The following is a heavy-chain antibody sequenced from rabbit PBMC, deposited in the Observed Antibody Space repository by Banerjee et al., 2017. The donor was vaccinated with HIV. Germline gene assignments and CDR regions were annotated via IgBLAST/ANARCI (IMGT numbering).Heavy chain of an antibody. Sequence: QEQLVESGGGLVRPEGSLKLSCTASGFSFSNKAVMCWVRQAPGKGLQWIACIYATGSVDTDYANWATGRFTISKTSSTTVTLQMTSLTAADTATYFCARGVYDDYDTYYFDLWGQGTLVT. D-gene: IGHD2-1*01. CDR2: IYATGSVDT. CDR3: ARGVYDDYDTYYFDL. V-gene: IGHV1S45*01. J-gene: IGHJ4*01. CDR1: GFSFSNKAV.